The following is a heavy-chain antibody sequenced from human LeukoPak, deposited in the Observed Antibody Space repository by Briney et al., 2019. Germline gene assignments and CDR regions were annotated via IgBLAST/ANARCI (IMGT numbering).Heavy chain of an antibody. V-gene: IGHV3-48*02. CDR2: ISSSSTT. CDR1: GFTFSTYN. J-gene: IGHJ3*02. Sequence: PGGSLRLSCAASGFTFSTYNMNWVRQAPAKGLEWVSYISSSSTTSYADSVTGRFTISRDNAKTSLYLQMNSLRDEDTAVYYCARTSLRTFHIWGQGTMVTVSS. CDR3: ARTSLRTFHI.